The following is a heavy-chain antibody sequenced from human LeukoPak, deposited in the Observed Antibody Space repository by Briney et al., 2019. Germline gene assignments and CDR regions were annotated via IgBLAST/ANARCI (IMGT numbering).Heavy chain of an antibody. CDR3: ATCSYDGSGYYYM. D-gene: IGHD3-22*01. V-gene: IGHV3-48*02. CDR1: GFTFKNYI. CDR2: ISGSGTIV. Sequence: GGSLRLSCVASGFTFKNYIMTWVRQTPGQGLSWVSSISGSGTIVYFADSVKGRFTVSRDNDQNSLFLQMNSLRDEDTATYYCATCSYDGSGYYYMWGQGAVVTVSS. J-gene: IGHJ4*02.